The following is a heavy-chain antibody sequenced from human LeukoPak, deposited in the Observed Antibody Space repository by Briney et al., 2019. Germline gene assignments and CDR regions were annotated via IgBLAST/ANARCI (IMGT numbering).Heavy chain of an antibody. CDR1: GFTFSSYW. Sequence: GGSLRLSRAASGFTFSSYWMSWVRQAPGKGLEWVANIKQDGSEKYYVDSVKGRFTISRDNAKNSLYLQMNSLRAEDTAVYYCAKRGYSYGYGYYFDYWGQGTLVTVSS. V-gene: IGHV3-7*01. CDR3: AKRGYSYGYGYYFDY. J-gene: IGHJ4*02. D-gene: IGHD5-18*01. CDR2: IKQDGSEK.